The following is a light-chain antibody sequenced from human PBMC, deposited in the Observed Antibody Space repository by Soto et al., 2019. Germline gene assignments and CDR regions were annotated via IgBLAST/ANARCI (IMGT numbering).Light chain of an antibody. J-gene: IGLJ1*01. CDR2: DVS. CDR1: SNDVCGYNY. CDR3: SSYTSSSTLHYV. Sequence: QSVLTQPASVSGSPGQSITISCPGTSNDVCGYNYVSWYQQHPGKAPKLMIYDVSNRPSGVSNRFSGSKSGNTASLTISGLQAEDEADYYCSSYTSSSTLHYVFGTGTKVTVL. V-gene: IGLV2-14*01.